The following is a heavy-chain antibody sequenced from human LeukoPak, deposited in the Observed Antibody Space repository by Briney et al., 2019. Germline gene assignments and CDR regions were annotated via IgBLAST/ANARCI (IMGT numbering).Heavy chain of an antibody. Sequence: GASVKVSCKAFGYIFTTYCVHWVRQAPGQGLEWMGKINPSGGSTSYAQQFQGRVTMTRDTSARTVYMELSSLRSEDTAVYYCARALSDSSGYPWGQGTLVTVSS. CDR1: GYIFTTYC. J-gene: IGHJ5*02. D-gene: IGHD3-22*01. CDR2: INPSGGST. V-gene: IGHV1-46*01. CDR3: ARALSDSSGYP.